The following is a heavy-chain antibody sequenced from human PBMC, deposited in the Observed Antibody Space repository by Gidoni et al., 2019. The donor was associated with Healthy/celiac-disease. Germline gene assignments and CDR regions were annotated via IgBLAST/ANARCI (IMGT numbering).Heavy chain of an antibody. Sequence: QVQLQQWGAGLLKPSETLSLTCAVYGGSFSGYYWSWIRQPPGKGLEWIGEINHSGSTNYNPSLKSRVTISVDTSKNQFSLKLSSVTAADTAVYYCARRAARAFYYYYYYGMDVWGQGTTVTVSS. CDR3: ARRAARAFYYYYYYGMDV. CDR1: GGSFSGYY. D-gene: IGHD6-6*01. V-gene: IGHV4-34*01. CDR2: INHSGST. J-gene: IGHJ6*02.